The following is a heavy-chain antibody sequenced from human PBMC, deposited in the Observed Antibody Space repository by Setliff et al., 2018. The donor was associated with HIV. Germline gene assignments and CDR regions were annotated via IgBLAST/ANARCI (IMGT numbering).Heavy chain of an antibody. V-gene: IGHV1-2*06. J-gene: IGHJ4*02. Sequence: ASVKVSCKASGYSFSDYYIHWVRQAPGQGLEWMGRINPNSGGTNYAQKFQGRVTMTRDTSISTAYMELSRLRSDDTAVYYCATRPRGFDYWGQGTLVTVSS. CDR1: GYSFSDYY. CDR2: INPNSGGT. CDR3: ATRPRGFDY.